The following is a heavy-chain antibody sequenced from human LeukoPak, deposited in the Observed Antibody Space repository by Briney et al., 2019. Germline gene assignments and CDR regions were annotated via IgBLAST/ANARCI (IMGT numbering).Heavy chain of an antibody. CDR2: MNPNGGNT. CDR1: GYTFTSYD. D-gene: IGHD6-19*01. CDR3: ARDRGSSGWLNWFDP. J-gene: IGHJ5*02. Sequence: ASVMVSCKASGYTFTSYDINWVRQATGQGLEWMGWMNPNGGNTGYAQKFQGRVTMTRNTSISTAYMELSSLRSEDTAVYYCARDRGSSGWLNWFDPWGQGTLVTVSS. V-gene: IGHV1-8*01.